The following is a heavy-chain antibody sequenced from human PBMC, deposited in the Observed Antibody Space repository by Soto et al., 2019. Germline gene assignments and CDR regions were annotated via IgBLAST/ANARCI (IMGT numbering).Heavy chain of an antibody. CDR2: ISSSSSTI. CDR3: ARASGSSYVGYYYGIDV. Sequence: EVQLVESGGGLVQPGGSLRLSCAASGFTFSSYSMNWVRQAPGKGLEWVSYISSSSSTIYDADSVKGRFTISRDNAKNSLYLQMNSLRDEDTAVYYCARASGSSYVGYYYGIDVWGQGTTVTVSS. J-gene: IGHJ6*02. V-gene: IGHV3-48*02. D-gene: IGHD1-26*01. CDR1: GFTFSSYS.